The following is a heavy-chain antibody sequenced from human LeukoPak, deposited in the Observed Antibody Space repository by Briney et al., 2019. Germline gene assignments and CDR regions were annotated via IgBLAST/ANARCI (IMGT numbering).Heavy chain of an antibody. CDR1: GHTFTSYG. V-gene: IGHV1-18*01. Sequence: ASVKVSCKPSGHTFTSYGISWVRQAPGQGLEWMGWISPYNGDTNYAQKLQSRVTITTDTSTSTAYMELRRLRSDDTGVYYCARGTQTYCSSTRCYHEPRVFDYWGQGTLVPVSS. CDR3: ARGTQTYCSSTRCYHEPRVFDY. J-gene: IGHJ4*02. CDR2: ISPYNGDT. D-gene: IGHD2-2*01.